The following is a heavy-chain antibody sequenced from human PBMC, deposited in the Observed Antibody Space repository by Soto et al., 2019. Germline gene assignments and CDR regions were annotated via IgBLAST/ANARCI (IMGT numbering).Heavy chain of an antibody. D-gene: IGHD3-22*01. CDR2: INTRGGST. Sequence: ASVKISCKASGYTFTSSYMPWVRPTPPQGLERGGIINTRGGSTSYAPKFQGRVTMTRATTTRTAYIELSSPRSADTAVYYCARTYYYDSSGYYPSSYYFDYWGQGTLVTVSS. CDR3: ARTYYYDSSGYYPSSYYFDY. CDR1: GYTFTSSY. V-gene: IGHV1-46*01. J-gene: IGHJ4*02.